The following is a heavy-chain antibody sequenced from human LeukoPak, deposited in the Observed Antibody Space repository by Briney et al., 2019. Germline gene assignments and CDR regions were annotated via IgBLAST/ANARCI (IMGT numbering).Heavy chain of an antibody. J-gene: IGHJ3*02. CDR3: ATDGIVATIYDAFDI. CDR1: GFTFSSYG. D-gene: IGHD5-12*01. Sequence: GGSLRLSCSASGFTFSSYGMHWVRQAPGKGLEWVAFIRYDGSNKYYADSVKGRFTISRDNSKNTLYLQMNSLRAEDTAVYYCATDGIVATIYDAFDIWGQGTMVTVSS. V-gene: IGHV3-30*02. CDR2: IRYDGSNK.